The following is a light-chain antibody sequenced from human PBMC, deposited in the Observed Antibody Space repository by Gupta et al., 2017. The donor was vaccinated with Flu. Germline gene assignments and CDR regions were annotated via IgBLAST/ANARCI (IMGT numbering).Light chain of an antibody. Sequence: QSALTQPPTASRTPGQRVTISCSGSSPNIGSSTVYWYQQLPGTAPKHLIYNKNQRPSGVPDRFSGSKYGTAAALPISRLQAEDEADYYCAASHDSRNGWVFGGGTKLTVL. CDR2: NKN. CDR1: SPNIGSST. J-gene: IGLJ3*02. CDR3: AASHDSRNGWV. V-gene: IGLV1-44*01.